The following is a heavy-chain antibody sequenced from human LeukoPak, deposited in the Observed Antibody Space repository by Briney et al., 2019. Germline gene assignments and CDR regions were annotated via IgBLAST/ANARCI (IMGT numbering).Heavy chain of an antibody. CDR1: GGSFSGYY. CDR3: ARVGHSYDKGGSPLFDY. Sequence: SETLSLTCAVYGGSFSGYYWSWIRQPPGKGLEWIGEINHSGSTNHNPSLKSRVTISVDTSKNQFSLKLSSVTAADTAVYYCARVGHSYDKGGSPLFDYWGQGTLVTVSS. V-gene: IGHV4-34*01. D-gene: IGHD5-18*01. CDR2: INHSGST. J-gene: IGHJ4*02.